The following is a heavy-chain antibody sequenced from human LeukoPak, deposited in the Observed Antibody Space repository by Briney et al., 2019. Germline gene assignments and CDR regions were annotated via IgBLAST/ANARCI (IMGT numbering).Heavy chain of an antibody. Sequence: ASVKVSCKASGYTFTSYGISWVRQAPGQGLEWMGWINDYNGNTNYPQKLQGRVIMTTDSFESTAYMELRSLRSEDTAVYYCSRGGISVAGTKYFHHWGQGTLVTVSS. D-gene: IGHD6-19*01. CDR1: GYTFTSYG. CDR2: INDYNGNT. CDR3: SRGGISVAGTKYFHH. V-gene: IGHV1-18*01. J-gene: IGHJ1*01.